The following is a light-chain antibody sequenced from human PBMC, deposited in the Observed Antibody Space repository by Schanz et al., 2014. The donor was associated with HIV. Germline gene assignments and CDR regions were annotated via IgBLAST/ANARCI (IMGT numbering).Light chain of an antibody. Sequence: QSVLTQPPSASGTPGQRVTISCSGSRSNLGTNTVSWYQQLPGTAPKLLIYSNTQRPSGVSDRFSGSESGTSASLAISGLQSEDEADYYCAAWDDSLNGWVFGGGTKVTVL. V-gene: IGLV1-44*01. J-gene: IGLJ3*02. CDR1: RSNLGTNT. CDR2: SNT. CDR3: AAWDDSLNGWV.